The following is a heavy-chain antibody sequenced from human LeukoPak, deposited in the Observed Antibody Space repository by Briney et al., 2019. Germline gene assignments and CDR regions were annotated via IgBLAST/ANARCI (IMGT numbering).Heavy chain of an antibody. V-gene: IGHV4-59*08. CDR2: IYYTGDT. D-gene: IGHD3-10*01. Sequence: SETLSLTCTVSGGSINNYYCSWIRQPPGKGLEWFGYIYYTGDTNYNPSLKSRVAISVDTSKNQFSLKLSSVTAADTAVYYCARRVTMVRDFDAFDIWGQGTVVTVSS. CDR1: GGSINNYY. J-gene: IGHJ3*02. CDR3: ARRVTMVRDFDAFDI.